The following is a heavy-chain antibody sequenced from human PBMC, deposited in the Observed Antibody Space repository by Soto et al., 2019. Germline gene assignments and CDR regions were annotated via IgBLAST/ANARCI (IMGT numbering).Heavy chain of an antibody. Sequence: VVSLRLSCAASGFTFRNYAMTWVRQAPGKGLEWVSSIGGSDNTTHYADSVKGRFTISRDISKNTLFLQMNSLRTGDTAVYYCAKDRGEVWRGSPLGYGLDVWGQGTKGTGS. D-gene: IGHD3-3*01. J-gene: IGHJ6*01. CDR1: GFTFRNYA. CDR2: IGGSDNTT. CDR3: AKDRGEVWRGSPLGYGLDV. V-gene: IGHV3-23*01.